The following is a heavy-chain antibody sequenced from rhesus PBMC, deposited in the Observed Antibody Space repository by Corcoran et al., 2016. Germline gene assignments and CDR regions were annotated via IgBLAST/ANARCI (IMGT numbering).Heavy chain of an antibody. CDR2: ISYDGSKK. D-gene: IGHD3-28*01. Sequence: EVQLVESGGGLVQPGGSLRLSCAASGFTFSSYGMHWVRQDPGKGLGWVAVISYDGSKKYYADSLKDRFTISRDNFKNMLYLQMNNLKVEDTAVYYCARDYDSGFDYWGQGVLVTVSS. CDR1: GFTFSSYG. CDR3: ARDYDSGFDY. J-gene: IGHJ4*01. V-gene: IGHV3-54*02.